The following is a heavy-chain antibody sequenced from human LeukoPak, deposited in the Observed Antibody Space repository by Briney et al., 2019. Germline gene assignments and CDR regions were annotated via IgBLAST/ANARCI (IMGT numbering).Heavy chain of an antibody. CDR1: GGSFSGYY. J-gene: IGHJ4*02. Sequence: PSETLSVTCAVYGGSFSGYYWSWIRQPPGKGLEWIGEIKHSGSTNYNPSLKSRVTISLDTSKNQLSLKVSSVTAADTAVYYCARGGDGYNYFDYWGQGTLVTVSS. CDR2: IKHSGST. CDR3: ARGGDGYNYFDY. V-gene: IGHV4-34*01. D-gene: IGHD5-24*01.